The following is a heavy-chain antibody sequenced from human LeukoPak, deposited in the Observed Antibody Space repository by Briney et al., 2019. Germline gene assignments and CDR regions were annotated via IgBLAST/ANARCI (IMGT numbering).Heavy chain of an antibody. D-gene: IGHD2-2*01. Sequence: SEILSLTCAVYGVSFSGYYWSWMRQPPGKGLEWIGEINHSGSTNYNPSLKSRVTISVDTSKNQFSLKLSSVTAADTAVYYCARYQKTGYCSSTSCHDGNWFDPWGQGTLVTVSS. V-gene: IGHV4-34*01. J-gene: IGHJ5*02. CDR1: GVSFSGYY. CDR2: INHSGST. CDR3: ARYQKTGYCSSTSCHDGNWFDP.